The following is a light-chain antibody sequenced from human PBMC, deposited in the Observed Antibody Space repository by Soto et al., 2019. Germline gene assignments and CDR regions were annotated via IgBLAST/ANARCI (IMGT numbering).Light chain of an antibody. J-gene: IGKJ2*01. CDR2: AAS. CDR3: HKYGSSPHT. Sequence: EIVLTQSPGALSLSPGDRATLSCRASQSVNTRYLAWYQQRPGQAPRLLIYAASRRATGIPDRFSGSGSGTDFTLTIVRLEPEDSGMFYCHKYGSSPHTFGQGTKLEIK. V-gene: IGKV3-20*01. CDR1: QSVNTRY.